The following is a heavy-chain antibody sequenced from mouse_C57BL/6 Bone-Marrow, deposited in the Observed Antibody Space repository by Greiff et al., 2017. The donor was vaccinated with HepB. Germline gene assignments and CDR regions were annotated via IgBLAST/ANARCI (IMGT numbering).Heavy chain of an antibody. CDR2: IHPNSGST. J-gene: IGHJ4*01. CDR1: GYTFTSYW. CDR3: ARGFITTVVATDYAMDY. V-gene: IGHV1-64*01. Sequence: VQLQQPGAELVKPGASVKLSCKASGYTFTSYWMHWVKQRPGQGLEWIGMIHPNSGSTNYNEKFKSKATLTVDNSSSTAYMQLSSLTSEDSAVYYCARGFITTVVATDYAMDYWGQGTSVTVSS. D-gene: IGHD1-1*01.